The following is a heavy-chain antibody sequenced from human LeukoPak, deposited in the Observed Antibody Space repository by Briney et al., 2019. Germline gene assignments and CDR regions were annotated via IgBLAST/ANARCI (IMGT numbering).Heavy chain of an antibody. Sequence: PSETLSLTCTVSGDSISSYYWSWVRQPPEKGLEWMGYIYYSGSTNYNPSLKSRVTISVDTSKTQFSLRMNSVTAADTAVYYCARLQRITMAGPDYWYFDLWGRGTLVTVSS. CDR1: GDSISSYY. J-gene: IGHJ2*01. CDR2: IYYSGST. V-gene: IGHV4-59*01. CDR3: ARLQRITMAGPDYWYFDL. D-gene: IGHD3-10*01.